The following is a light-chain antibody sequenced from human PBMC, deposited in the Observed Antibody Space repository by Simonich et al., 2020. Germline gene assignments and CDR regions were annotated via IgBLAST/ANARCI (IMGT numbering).Light chain of an antibody. CDR2: WAS. J-gene: IGKJ1*01. V-gene: IGKV4-1*01. CDR1: QSVLYSSNNKNY. CDR3: QQYYSTPPT. Sequence: DIVMTQSPDSLAGSLGERATINCKSSQSVLYSSNNKNYLAWYQQTPGQPPKLLIYWASTRESGVPDRCSGSGSGTDFTLTISSLQAEDVTVYYCQQYYSTPPTFGQGTKVEIK.